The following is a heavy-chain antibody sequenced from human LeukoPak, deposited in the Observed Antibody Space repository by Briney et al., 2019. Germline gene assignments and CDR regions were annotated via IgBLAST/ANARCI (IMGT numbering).Heavy chain of an antibody. J-gene: IGHJ5*02. V-gene: IGHV3-7*01. CDR3: ARDRVVVVVAATHWFDP. Sequence: PGGSLRLSCAASGFTFSSYWMSWVRQAPGKGLEWVANIKQDGSEKYYVDSVKGRFTISRDNAKNSLYLQMNSLRAEDTAVYYCARDRVVVVVAATHWFDPWGQGTLVTVSS. D-gene: IGHD2-15*01. CDR1: GFTFSSYW. CDR2: IKQDGSEK.